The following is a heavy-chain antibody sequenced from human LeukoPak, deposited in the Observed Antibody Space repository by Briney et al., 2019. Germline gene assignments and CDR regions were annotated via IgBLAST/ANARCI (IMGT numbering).Heavy chain of an antibody. CDR3: ARDPRIGYCSGGTCSFLDY. D-gene: IGHD2-15*01. V-gene: IGHV3-33*01. J-gene: IGHJ4*02. CDR1: GFTFSNYG. CDR2: IWYDGSNK. Sequence: GGSLRLSCAASGFTFSNYGMHWVRQAPGKGLEWVAVIWYDGSNKYYADSVKGRFTISRDNSMNTLYLQMNSLRAEDTAVYYCARDPRIGYCSGGTCSFLDYWGQGTLVTVSS.